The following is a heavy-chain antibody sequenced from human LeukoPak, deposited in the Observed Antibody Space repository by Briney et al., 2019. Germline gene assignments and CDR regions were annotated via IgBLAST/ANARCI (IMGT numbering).Heavy chain of an antibody. Sequence: TSETLSLTCTVSGGSISSGDYYWSWIRQPAGKGLEWIGRISSSGSTNYNPSLKSRVTISVDTSKNQFSLKLSSVTAADTAVYYCARVDDYYYYMDIWGKGTTVTISS. CDR3: ARVDDYYYYMDI. J-gene: IGHJ6*03. V-gene: IGHV4-61*02. CDR1: GGSISSGDYY. D-gene: IGHD2-15*01. CDR2: ISSSGST.